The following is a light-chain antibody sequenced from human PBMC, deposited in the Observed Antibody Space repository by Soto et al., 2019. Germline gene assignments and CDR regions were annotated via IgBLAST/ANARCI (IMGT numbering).Light chain of an antibody. CDR1: SSDVGGYNY. V-gene: IGLV2-8*01. J-gene: IGLJ1*01. CDR2: EVS. Sequence: QSALTQPPSASGSPGQSVTISCTGTSSDVGGYNYVSWYQQHPGKAPKLMIYEVSKRPSGVPDRFSGSKSGNTASLTVSGLQAEDEADYYCSSYAGSNNHVSGNGTKVTVL. CDR3: SSYAGSNNHV.